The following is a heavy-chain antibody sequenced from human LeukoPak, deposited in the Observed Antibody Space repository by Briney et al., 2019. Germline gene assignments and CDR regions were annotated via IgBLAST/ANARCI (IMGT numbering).Heavy chain of an antibody. CDR3: ARAPFRVAPLVPEGV. D-gene: IGHD3-3*01. V-gene: IGHV3-48*02. CDR1: GFTFSSYS. Sequence: PGGSLRLSCAASGFTFSSYSMNWVRQAPGKGLEWVSYISSSSSTIYYADSVKGRFTISRDNAKNSLYLQMNSLRDEDTAVYYCARAPFRVAPLVPEGVWGQGTTVTVSS. CDR2: ISSSSSTI. J-gene: IGHJ6*02.